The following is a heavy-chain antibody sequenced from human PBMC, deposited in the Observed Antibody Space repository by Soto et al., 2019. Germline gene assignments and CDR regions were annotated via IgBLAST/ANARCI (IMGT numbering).Heavy chain of an antibody. CDR1: GFTFSSYS. CDR3: AKADNPYYYCGMDV. CDR2: ISGSGGST. D-gene: IGHD1-1*01. J-gene: IGHJ6*02. V-gene: IGHV3-23*01. Sequence: GGSLRLSCAASGFTFSSYSMSWVRQAPGKGLEWVSAISGSGGSTYYADSVKGRFTIPRDNSKNTLYLQMNSLRAEDTAVYYCAKADNPYYYCGMDVWGQGTTVTVSS.